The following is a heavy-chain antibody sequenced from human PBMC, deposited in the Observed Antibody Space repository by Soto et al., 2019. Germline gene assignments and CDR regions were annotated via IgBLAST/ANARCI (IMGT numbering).Heavy chain of an antibody. J-gene: IGHJ6*02. CDR3: VRDARYYGMDV. Sequence: TGGSLRLSCAASGFTVSSNYMSWVRQAPGKGLEWVSVIYSGVSTYYADSVKGRFTISRDNSKNTLYLQMNSLRAEDTAVYYCVRDARYYGMDVWGQGTTVTVSS. V-gene: IGHV3-53*01. CDR2: IYSGVST. CDR1: GFTVSSNY.